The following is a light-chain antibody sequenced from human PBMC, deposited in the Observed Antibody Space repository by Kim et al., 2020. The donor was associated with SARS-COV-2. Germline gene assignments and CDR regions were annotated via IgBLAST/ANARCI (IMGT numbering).Light chain of an antibody. CDR2: SND. CDR1: GSTIGNNP. Sequence: VPFPFSGTGSTIGNNPISWYRQAPGAAPNLLIYSNDQRPSGVPARFSGSKSGASASLAISGLQSEDEADYHCAVWDDSLNGRVFGGGTKLTVL. V-gene: IGLV1-44*01. J-gene: IGLJ3*02. CDR3: AVWDDSLNGRV.